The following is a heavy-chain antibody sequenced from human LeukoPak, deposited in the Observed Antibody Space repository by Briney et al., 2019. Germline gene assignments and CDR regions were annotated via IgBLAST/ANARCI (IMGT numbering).Heavy chain of an antibody. J-gene: IGHJ3*02. CDR1: GFTFSSYW. D-gene: IGHD1-26*01. CDR2: IKQDGSEK. CDR3: ARDSGRLMEFGGAFDS. V-gene: IGHV3-7*01. Sequence: GGSLRLSCAASGFTFSSYWMSWVRQAPGKGLEWVANIKQDGSEKYYVDSVKGRFTISRDNAKNSLYLQMNSLGAEDTAVYCCARDSGRLMEFGGAFDSWGQGTMVTVSS.